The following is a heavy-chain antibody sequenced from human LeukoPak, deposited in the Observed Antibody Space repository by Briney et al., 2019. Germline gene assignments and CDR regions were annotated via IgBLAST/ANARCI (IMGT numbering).Heavy chain of an antibody. CDR2: INPSGGST. V-gene: IGHV1-46*01. D-gene: IGHD5-12*01. CDR1: GYTFTSCY. CDR3: AGIVATIEAFDI. Sequence: GASVKVSCKASGYTFTSCYIHWVRQAPGQGLEWMGIINPSGGSTSYAQKFQGRVTMTRDTSTSTVYMELSSLRSEDTAVYYCAGIVATIEAFDIWGQGTMVTVSS. J-gene: IGHJ3*02.